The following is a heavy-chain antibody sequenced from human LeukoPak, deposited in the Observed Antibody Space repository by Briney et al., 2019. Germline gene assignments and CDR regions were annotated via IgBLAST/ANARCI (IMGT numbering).Heavy chain of an antibody. V-gene: IGHV3-64*01. J-gene: IGHJ3*02. D-gene: IGHD3-22*01. CDR1: GFTFSTYA. CDR3: AKDGGPNYDNSGYYSDDAFDI. Sequence: GGSLRLSCAASGFTFSTYAMHWVRQAPGKGLEYVSAISSNGGSTYYANSVKGRFTISRDNSKKTLYLQMSSLRAEDTAVYYCAKDGGPNYDNSGYYSDDAFDIWGQGTMVTVSS. CDR2: ISSNGGST.